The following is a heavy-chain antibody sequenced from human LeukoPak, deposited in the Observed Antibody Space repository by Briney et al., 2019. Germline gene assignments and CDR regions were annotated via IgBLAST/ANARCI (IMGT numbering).Heavy chain of an antibody. D-gene: IGHD3-10*01. CDR1: GFTFSDYV. V-gene: IGHV3-23*01. CDR3: AKDSSMVRGDYDYFDY. J-gene: IGHJ4*02. CDR2: ISDSGGST. Sequence: GGSLRLSCAASGFTFSDYVMGWVRQAPGEGLEWVSAISDSGGSTYYADSVKGRFTISRDNSKNTLYLQMSSLRAEDTAVYYCAKDSSMVRGDYDYFDYWGQGTLVTVSS.